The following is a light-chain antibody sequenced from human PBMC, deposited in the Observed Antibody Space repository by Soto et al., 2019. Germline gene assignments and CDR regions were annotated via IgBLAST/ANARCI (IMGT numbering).Light chain of an antibody. CDR2: DAS. Sequence: DIRMTQSPSSLSASVGDRVTISCRASQSIVTYVNWYQQIPGKAPKLLIYDASALHTGVPSRFSGSGSGTDFTLTLGSLQPEDSATYYCQHSFSPPFTFGPGTTVDIK. CDR1: QSIVTY. V-gene: IGKV1-39*01. CDR3: QHSFSPPFT. J-gene: IGKJ3*01.